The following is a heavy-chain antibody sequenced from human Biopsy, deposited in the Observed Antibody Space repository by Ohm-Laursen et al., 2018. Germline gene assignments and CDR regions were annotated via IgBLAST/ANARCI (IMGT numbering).Heavy chain of an antibody. D-gene: IGHD4-23*01. V-gene: IGHV4-59*08. J-gene: IGHJ1*01. CDR1: GGSISSDC. Sequence: SETLSLTCTVSGGSISSDCWGWIRQPPGKGLEWIGHISHTGYTSYKSSLKSRVTISLDTSRKHFSLRLTSLAAADTAVYYCARGSNEYGGLYFPHWGQGTLVTVSS. CDR3: ARGSNEYGGLYFPH. CDR2: ISHTGYT.